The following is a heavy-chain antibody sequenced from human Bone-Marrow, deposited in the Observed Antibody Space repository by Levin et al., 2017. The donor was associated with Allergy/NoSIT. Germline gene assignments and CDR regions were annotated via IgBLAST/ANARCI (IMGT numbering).Heavy chain of an antibody. CDR3: ATHPDSAFDF. Sequence: AGGSLRLSCAASGFTFSNSWMSWVRQAPGKGLEWVARINQPGSKKYYMDSVKGRFIISRDNAENSVYLQMTSLRVDDTAVYYCATHPDSAFDFGGRGTLVTVSS. CDR1: GFTFSNSW. V-gene: IGHV3-7*01. D-gene: IGHD5-12*01. CDR2: INQPGSKK. J-gene: IGHJ4*02.